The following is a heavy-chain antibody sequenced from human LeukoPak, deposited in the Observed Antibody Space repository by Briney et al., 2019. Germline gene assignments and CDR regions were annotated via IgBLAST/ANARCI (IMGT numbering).Heavy chain of an antibody. V-gene: IGHV4-39*01. Sequence: PSETLSLTCTVSGDSISSSSYYWGWIRQPPGKGLEWIGSIYYSGSTYYNPSLKSRVTISVDTSKNQFSLKLSSVTAADTAVYYCARLPHYGPFDYWGQGTLVTVSS. CDR3: ARLPHYGPFDY. J-gene: IGHJ4*02. CDR2: IYYSGST. D-gene: IGHD3-10*01. CDR1: GDSISSSSYY.